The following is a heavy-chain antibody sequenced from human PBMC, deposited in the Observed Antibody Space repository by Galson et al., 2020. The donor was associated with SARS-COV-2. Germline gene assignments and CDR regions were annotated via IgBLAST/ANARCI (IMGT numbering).Heavy chain of an antibody. Sequence: GSLRLSCAASGFTFSSYWMSWVRQAPGKGLEWVANIKQDGSEKYYVDSVKGRFTISRDNAKNSLYLQMNSLRAEDTAVYYCARDLWFGESLYYFDYWGQGTLVTVSS. CDR3: ARDLWFGESLYYFDY. D-gene: IGHD3-10*01. V-gene: IGHV3-7*01. J-gene: IGHJ4*02. CDR1: GFTFSSYW. CDR2: IKQDGSEK.